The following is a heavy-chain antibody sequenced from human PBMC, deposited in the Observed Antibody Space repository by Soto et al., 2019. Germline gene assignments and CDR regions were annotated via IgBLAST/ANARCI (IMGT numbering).Heavy chain of an antibody. CDR3: ARVPYYYDSSGLEGDAFDI. CDR2: ISSSGSTI. Sequence: PGGSLRLSCAASGFTFSDYYMSWIRQAPGKGLEWVSYISSSGSTIYYADSVKGRFTISRDNAKNSLYLQMNSLRAEDTAVYYCARVPYYYDSSGLEGDAFDIWGQGTMVTVSS. J-gene: IGHJ3*02. V-gene: IGHV3-11*01. D-gene: IGHD3-22*01. CDR1: GFTFSDYY.